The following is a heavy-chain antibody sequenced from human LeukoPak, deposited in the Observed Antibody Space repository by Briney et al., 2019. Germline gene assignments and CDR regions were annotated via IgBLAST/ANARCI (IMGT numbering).Heavy chain of an antibody. V-gene: IGHV4-59*08. CDR3: ARQLAGLAPPGFIDS. J-gene: IGHJ4*02. CDR2: IYYGGST. CDR1: GGSINSPY. Sequence: SETLSLTCTVSGGSINSPYWTWIRQPPGKGLEWIGYIYYGGSTDYSPSLKSRATISLDTSKDQFSLHLTSVTAADTAVYYCARQLAGLAPPGFIDSWGQGTLVTVSS. D-gene: IGHD3-3*02.